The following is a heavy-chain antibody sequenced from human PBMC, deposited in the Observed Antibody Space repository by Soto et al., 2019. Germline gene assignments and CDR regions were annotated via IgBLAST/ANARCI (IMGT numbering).Heavy chain of an antibody. Sequence: QLQLQESGSGLVKASQTLSLTCAVSGGSISSGGYSWSWIRQPPGKGLEWIGYIYHGSTYYNPSLKSRVTISIDRSKNQFPLKLSFVTAADTAVYYCASSGSRGIGAFDIWGQGTMVTVSS. CDR3: ASSGSRGIGAFDI. CDR2: IYHGST. V-gene: IGHV4-30-2*01. D-gene: IGHD3-22*01. CDR1: GGSISSGGYS. J-gene: IGHJ3*02.